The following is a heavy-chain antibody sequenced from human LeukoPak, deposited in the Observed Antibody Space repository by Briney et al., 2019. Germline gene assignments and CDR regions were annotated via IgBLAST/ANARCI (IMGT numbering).Heavy chain of an antibody. J-gene: IGHJ4*02. CDR1: GFTFDDYA. D-gene: IGHD3-10*01. CDR2: ITGDGGFT. CDR3: AKSRNYGSGSYLDY. Sequence: GGSLRLSCAASGFTFDDYAVHWVRQPPGKGLEWVSLITGDGGFTCHADYVKGRFTISRDNSKNSLYLQMNSLRTEDTSLYYCAKSRNYGSGSYLDYWGPGTLVTVSS. V-gene: IGHV3-43*02.